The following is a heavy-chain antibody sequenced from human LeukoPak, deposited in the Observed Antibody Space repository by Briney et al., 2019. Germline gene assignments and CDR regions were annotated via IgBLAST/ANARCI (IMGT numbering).Heavy chain of an antibody. D-gene: IGHD6-13*01. J-gene: IGHJ4*02. Sequence: GGSLRLSCAASGFTFSSYSMNWVRQAPGKGLEWVSSISSSSSYIYYADLVKGRFTISRDNAKNSLYLQMNGLRAEATVVSYCGRAGSSSLCYWGQGTLVTVST. CDR1: GFTFSSYS. CDR3: GRAGSSSLCY. CDR2: ISSSSSYI. V-gene: IGHV3-21*01.